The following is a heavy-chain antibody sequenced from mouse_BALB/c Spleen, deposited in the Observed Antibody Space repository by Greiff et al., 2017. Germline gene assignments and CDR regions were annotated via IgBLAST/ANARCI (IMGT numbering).Heavy chain of an antibody. CDR3: ARSGVGDY. Sequence: VHVKQSGPELVKPGASVKISCKASGYSFTGYFMNWVMQSHGKSLEWNGRINPYNGDTFYNQKFKGKATLTVDKSSSTAHMELRSLASEDSAVYYCARSGVGDYWGQGTTLTVSS. D-gene: IGHD1-1*02. CDR1: GYSFTGYF. J-gene: IGHJ2*01. CDR2: INPYNGDT. V-gene: IGHV1-20*02.